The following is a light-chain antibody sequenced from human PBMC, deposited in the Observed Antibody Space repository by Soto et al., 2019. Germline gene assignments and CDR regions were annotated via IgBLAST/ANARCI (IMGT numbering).Light chain of an antibody. V-gene: IGLV2-14*01. CDR1: SSDIGAYNY. Sequence: QSVLTQPASVSGSPGQSITISCTGTSSDIGAYNYASWYQQHPGKAPKLMIFEVSNRPSGVSSRFSGSKSGNTASLTISGLQAEDETDYYCSSYTSNSTLLFGGGTKLTVL. CDR2: EVS. J-gene: IGLJ2*01. CDR3: SSYTSNSTLL.